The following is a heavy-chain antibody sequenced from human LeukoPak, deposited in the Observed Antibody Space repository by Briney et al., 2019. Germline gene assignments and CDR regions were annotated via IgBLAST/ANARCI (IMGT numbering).Heavy chain of an antibody. J-gene: IGHJ4*02. D-gene: IGHD6-13*01. CDR1: GYIFSSYG. V-gene: IGHV1-18*01. Sequence: ASVKVSFKASGYIFSSYGISWVRQAPGQGLEWMGWISVYNGNTNYAQKLQGRVTMTTDTSTSTAYMELRSLRSDDTAVYYCARLSGYDEYPDYWGQGTLVTVPS. CDR2: ISVYNGNT. CDR3: ARLSGYDEYPDY.